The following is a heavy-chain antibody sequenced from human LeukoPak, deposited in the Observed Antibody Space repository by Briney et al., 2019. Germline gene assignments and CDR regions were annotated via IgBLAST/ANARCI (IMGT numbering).Heavy chain of an antibody. V-gene: IGHV3-48*04. J-gene: IGHJ4*02. Sequence: GGSLRLSCAASGFTFSSYSMNWVRQAPGKGLEWVSYISSSSSTIYYAGSVKGRFTISRDNAKNSLYLQMNSLRAEDTAVYYCARAGPHSTTVTAAHDYWGQGTLVTVSS. CDR1: GFTFSSYS. D-gene: IGHD4-17*01. CDR2: ISSSSSTI. CDR3: ARAGPHSTTVTAAHDY.